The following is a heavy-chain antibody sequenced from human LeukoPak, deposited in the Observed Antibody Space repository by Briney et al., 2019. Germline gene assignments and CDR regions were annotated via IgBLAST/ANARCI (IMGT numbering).Heavy chain of an antibody. CDR3: AREAPGYCSGGSCYSPHYYYMDV. CDR1: GGTFSSYA. J-gene: IGHJ6*03. Sequence: SVKVSCKASGGTFSSYAISWVRQAPGQGLEWMGGIIPIFGTANYAQKFQGRVTITADESTSTAYMELSSLRSEDTAVYYCAREAPGYCSGGSCYSPHYYYMDVWGKGTTVTISS. D-gene: IGHD2-15*01. CDR2: IIPIFGTA. V-gene: IGHV1-69*13.